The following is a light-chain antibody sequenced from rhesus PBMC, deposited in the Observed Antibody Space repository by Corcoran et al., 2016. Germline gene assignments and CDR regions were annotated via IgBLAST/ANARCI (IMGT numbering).Light chain of an antibody. J-gene: IGKJ2*01. CDR2: YAS. Sequence: DIQMTQSPSSLSASVGDKATITCHASQGISSWLAWYQQKPGKAPKHLIAYASNLQSGVPSRFSGSGSGTDYTLTFSSLQPEDFATDYCQQYDDVPYSFGQGTKVEIK. V-gene: IGKV1-19*01. CDR3: QQYDDVPYS. CDR1: QGISSW.